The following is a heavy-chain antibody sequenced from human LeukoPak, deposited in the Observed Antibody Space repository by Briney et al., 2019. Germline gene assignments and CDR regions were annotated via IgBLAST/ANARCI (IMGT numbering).Heavy chain of an antibody. CDR2: SILIFGTA. CDR1: GGTFSSYA. D-gene: IGHD3-3*01. V-gene: IGHV1-69*13. CDR3: ARDRDFWSGQTNDAFDI. J-gene: IGHJ3*02. Sequence: ASVKVSCKASGGTFSSYAISWVRQAPGQGLEWMGGSILIFGTANYAQKFQGRVTITADEATSTAYMELSSLRSEDTAVYYCARDRDFWSGQTNDAFDIWGQGTMVTVSS.